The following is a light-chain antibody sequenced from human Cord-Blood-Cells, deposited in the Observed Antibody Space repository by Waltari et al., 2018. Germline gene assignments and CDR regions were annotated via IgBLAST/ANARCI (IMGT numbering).Light chain of an antibody. CDR3: QQYNNWWT. J-gene: IGKJ1*01. V-gene: IGKV3-15*01. CDR2: GAS. CDR1: QSVSSN. Sequence: EIVMTQSPATLSVSPGERATLSCRASQSVSSNIAWYQQKPGQAPRLLIYGASTRATGIPVRFSGSGSGTEFTLTISSLQSEDFAVYCCQQYNNWWTFGQGTKVEIK.